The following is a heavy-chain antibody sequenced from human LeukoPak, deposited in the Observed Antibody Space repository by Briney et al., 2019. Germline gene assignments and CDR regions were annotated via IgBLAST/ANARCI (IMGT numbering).Heavy chain of an antibody. D-gene: IGHD3-22*01. CDR2: VSSSGSTI. CDR3: AGDPNKGSSGYFDY. Sequence: GGSLRPSCAASGFTFSDYYMSWIRQVPGKGLEWVSYVSSSGSTIYYADSVKGRFTISRDNAKNSLYLQMNSLRAEDTAVYYCAGDPNKGSSGYFDYWGQGTLVTVSS. J-gene: IGHJ4*02. V-gene: IGHV3-11*01. CDR1: GFTFSDYY.